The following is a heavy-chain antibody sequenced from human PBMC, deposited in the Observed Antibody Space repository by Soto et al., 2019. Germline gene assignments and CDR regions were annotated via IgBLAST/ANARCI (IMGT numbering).Heavy chain of an antibody. CDR2: ISYDGNNK. V-gene: IGHV3-30-3*01. D-gene: IGHD2-2*01. CDR1: GFTFSGYA. Sequence: GGSLRLSCVASGFTFSGYAIHWVRQAPDKGLEWVTLISYDGNNKYYADSVKGRFTVSRDNSRNTLYLQMHSLGDEDTAVYYCARAMSTSSYYYYYGMDVWGQGTTVTVSS. J-gene: IGHJ6*02. CDR3: ARAMSTSSYYYYYGMDV.